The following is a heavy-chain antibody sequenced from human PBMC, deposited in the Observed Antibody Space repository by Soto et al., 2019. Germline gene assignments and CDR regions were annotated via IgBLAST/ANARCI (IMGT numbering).Heavy chain of an antibody. J-gene: IGHJ4*02. CDR3: ARMRGLGEISPFFDH. Sequence: QVHLQESGPGLVKPSETLSLTCAVSSDSLDSDNWSWIRQPPGKGLEWIGYIYPNGRTNYNPSLRGRVAISIDKSKNQFSLRLDSVFAADAAVYFCARMRGLGEISPFFDHWGQGTLVTVSS. CDR1: SDSLDSDN. D-gene: IGHD3-16*02. CDR2: IYPNGRT. V-gene: IGHV4-59*01.